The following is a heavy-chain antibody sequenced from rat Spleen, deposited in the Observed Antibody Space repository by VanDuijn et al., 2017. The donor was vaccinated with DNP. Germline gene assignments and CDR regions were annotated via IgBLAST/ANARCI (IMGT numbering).Heavy chain of an antibody. J-gene: IGHJ3*01. D-gene: IGHD1-11*01. CDR2: INKDSSTI. Sequence: EVKLVESGGGLVQPGRSLKLSCAASGFNLNDYWMGWVRQAPGKGLEWIGEINKDSSTINYSPSLKDKFTISRDNAQNTLYLQMSKLGSEDTAIYYCARLGWHGWFAFWGQGTLVTVSS. CDR1: GFNLNDYW. CDR3: ARLGWHGWFAF. V-gene: IGHV4-2*01.